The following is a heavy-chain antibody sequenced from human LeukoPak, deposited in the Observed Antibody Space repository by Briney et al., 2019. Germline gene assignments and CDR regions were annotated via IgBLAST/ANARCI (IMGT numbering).Heavy chain of an antibody. D-gene: IGHD1-26*01. CDR3: ASGPSYSGSNEYFDS. Sequence: ASGKVSCHASGSPFLSYTMNWVRQAPGQGREWMGWINTNTGNPTYAQDYTGRFVFSLDTSVSTTYLQISRLKAEDTAVYYCASGPSYSGSNEYFDSWGQGTLVTVSS. CDR1: GSPFLSYT. V-gene: IGHV7-4-1*02. CDR2: INTNTGNP. J-gene: IGHJ4*02.